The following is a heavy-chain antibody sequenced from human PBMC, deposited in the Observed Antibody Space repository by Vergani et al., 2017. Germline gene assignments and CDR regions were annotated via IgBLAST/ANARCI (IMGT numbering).Heavy chain of an antibody. D-gene: IGHD3-10*01. CDR3: ARGRITMVRGVTDYGMDV. V-gene: IGHV3-23*01. J-gene: IGHJ6*02. Sequence: EVQVLESGGGLVQPGGSLRVSCAASGFTFSSYAMSWVRQAPGKGLEWVSSISGPGLSTYYADSVKGRFSISRDNSKNTLYLQMNSLRAEDTAVYYCARGRITMVRGVTDYGMDVWGQGTTVTVSS. CDR2: ISGPGLST. CDR1: GFTFSSYA.